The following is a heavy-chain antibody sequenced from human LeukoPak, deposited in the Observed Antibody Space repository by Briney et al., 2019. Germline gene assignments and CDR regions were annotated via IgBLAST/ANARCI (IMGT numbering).Heavy chain of an antibody. V-gene: IGHV3-23*01. J-gene: IGHJ4*02. D-gene: IGHD1-1*01. CDR2: ISGSGGST. Sequence: GGSLRLSCAASGLTFSNYAMSWVRQAPGKGLEWVSAISGSGGSTYYADSVMGRFTISRDNSKATLYLQMNSLRAEDTAVYYCVKDNDWAFDFWGQGTLVAVS. CDR3: VKDNDWAFDF. CDR1: GLTFSNYA.